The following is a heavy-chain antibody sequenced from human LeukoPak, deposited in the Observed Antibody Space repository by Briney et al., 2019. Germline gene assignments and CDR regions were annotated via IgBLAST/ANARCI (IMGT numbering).Heavy chain of an antibody. D-gene: IGHD2-8*01. CDR3: AREYCTNGVCYSYFDL. CDR1: GYSFTSYW. CDR2: IYPGDSDT. J-gene: IGHJ2*01. Sequence: GESLKISCKGSGYSFTSYWIGWVRQMPGKGLEWMGIIYPGDSDTRYSPPFQGQVTISADKSISTAYLQWSSLKASDTAMYYCAREYCTNGVCYSYFDLWGRGTLVTVSS. V-gene: IGHV5-51*01.